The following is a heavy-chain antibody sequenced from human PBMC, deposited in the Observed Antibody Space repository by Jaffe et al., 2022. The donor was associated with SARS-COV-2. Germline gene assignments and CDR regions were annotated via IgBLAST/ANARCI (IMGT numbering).Heavy chain of an antibody. J-gene: IGHJ3*02. V-gene: IGHV4-39*01. CDR3: ARHVVGSIRNYYDSSAADRFAFDI. CDR2: IYYSGST. Sequence: QLQLQESGPGLVKPSETLSLTCTVSGGSISSSSYYWGWIRQPPGKGLEWIGSIYYSGSTYYNPSLKSRVTISVDTSKNQFSLKLSSVTAADTAVYYCARHVVGSIRNYYDSSAADRFAFDIWGQGTMVTVSS. CDR1: GGSISSSSYY. D-gene: IGHD3-22*01.